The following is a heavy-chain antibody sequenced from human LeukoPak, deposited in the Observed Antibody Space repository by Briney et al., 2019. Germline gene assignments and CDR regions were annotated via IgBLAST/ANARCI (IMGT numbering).Heavy chain of an antibody. CDR2: IYYNGST. CDR3: ARGGGSGWYPHDY. J-gene: IGHJ4*02. CDR1: GGSVSSGVYY. D-gene: IGHD6-19*01. Sequence: SETLSLTCTVSGGSVSSGVYYWSWTRQPPGKGLEWIGYIYYNGSTNYNPSLKSRVTISVDTSKNQFSLKMSCVAAADTAVYYCARGGGSGWYPHDYWGQGTLVTVSS. V-gene: IGHV4-61*08.